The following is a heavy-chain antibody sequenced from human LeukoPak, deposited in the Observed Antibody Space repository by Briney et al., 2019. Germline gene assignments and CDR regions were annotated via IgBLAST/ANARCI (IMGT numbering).Heavy chain of an antibody. V-gene: IGHV3-21*01. CDR3: ARDAGRPQLVLQGNWFDP. CDR2: ISSSSSYI. J-gene: IGHJ5*02. Sequence: GGSLRLSCAASGFTFSSYSMNWVRQAPGKGLEWVSSISSSSSYIYYADSVKGRFTISRDNAKNSLYLQMNSLRAEDTAVYYCARDAGRPQLVLQGNWFDPWGQGTLVTVSS. D-gene: IGHD6-6*01. CDR1: GFTFSSYS.